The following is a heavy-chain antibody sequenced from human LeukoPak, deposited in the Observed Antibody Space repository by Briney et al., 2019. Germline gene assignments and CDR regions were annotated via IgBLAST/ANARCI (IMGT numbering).Heavy chain of an antibody. CDR2: ISHSGST. CDR1: GYSISSGYH. J-gene: IGHJ6*02. Sequence: SETLSLTCTVSGYSISSGYHWGWIRQPPGKGLEWIGSISHSGSTYYNPSLKSRVTISVDTSKTQFSLKLSSVTAADTAVYYCARDRHYYGSGSYGAYYYYGMDVWGQGTTVTVSS. D-gene: IGHD3-10*01. CDR3: ARDRHYYGSGSYGAYYYYGMDV. V-gene: IGHV4-38-2*02.